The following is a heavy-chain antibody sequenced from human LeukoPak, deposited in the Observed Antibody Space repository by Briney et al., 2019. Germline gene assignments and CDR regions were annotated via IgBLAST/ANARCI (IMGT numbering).Heavy chain of an antibody. CDR2: INTNTGNP. V-gene: IGHV7-4-1*02. D-gene: IGHD3-3*01. CDR3: ARKQRYLDVVNHYYFDY. Sequence: ASVKVSCKASGYSFTGYAMNWVRQAPGQGLEWMGWINTNTGNPTYAQGFTGRFVFSLDTSVSTAYLQISSLKAEDTAVYYCARKQRYLDVVNHYYFDYWGQGTLVTVSS. J-gene: IGHJ4*02. CDR1: GYSFTGYA.